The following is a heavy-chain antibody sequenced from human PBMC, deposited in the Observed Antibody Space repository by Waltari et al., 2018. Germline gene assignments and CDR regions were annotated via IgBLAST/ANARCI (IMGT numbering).Heavy chain of an antibody. CDR3: ARDLIAVAGTGDDAFDI. CDR1: GGTFSSYA. D-gene: IGHD6-19*01. CDR2: IIPIFGTA. J-gene: IGHJ3*02. Sequence: QVQLVQSGAEVKKPGSSVKVSCKASGGTFSSYAISWVRQAPAQGLEWMGGIIPIFGTANYAQKFQGRVTITADESTSTAYMELSSLRSEDTAVYYCARDLIAVAGTGDDAFDIWGQGTMVTVSS. V-gene: IGHV1-69*12.